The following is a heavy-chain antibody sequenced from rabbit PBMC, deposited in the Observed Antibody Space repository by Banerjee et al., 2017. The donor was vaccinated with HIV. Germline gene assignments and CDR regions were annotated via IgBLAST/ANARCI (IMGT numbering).Heavy chain of an antibody. J-gene: IGHJ3*01. D-gene: IGHD4-1*01. CDR1: GFSFSNKA. CDR2: IVNGNGNT. CDR3: ARDLAGVIGWNFGL. V-gene: IGHV1S47*01. Sequence: QEQLVESGGGLVTPGESLKLSCTASGFSFSNKAVMCWVRQAPGKGLEWIACIVNGNGNTYYASWVNGRFTISRSTSLATVTLQVTSLTVADTATYFCARDLAGVIGWNFGLWGQGTLVTVS.